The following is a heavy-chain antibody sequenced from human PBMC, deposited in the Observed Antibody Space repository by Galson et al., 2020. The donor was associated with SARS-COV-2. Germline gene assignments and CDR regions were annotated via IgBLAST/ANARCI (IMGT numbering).Heavy chain of an antibody. V-gene: IGHV3-23*01. Sequence: GGSLTLSCAASGFTFSSYAMSWVRQAPGKGLEWVSSFSGSGGSTYYADSVKGRFTISRDNSKNTLYLQMNNLRAEDTAEYYCAKGHVAVAGYDAFDIWGQGTLVTVSS. CDR1: GFTFSSYA. CDR2: FSGSGGST. J-gene: IGHJ3*02. CDR3: AKGHVAVAGYDAFDI. D-gene: IGHD6-19*01.